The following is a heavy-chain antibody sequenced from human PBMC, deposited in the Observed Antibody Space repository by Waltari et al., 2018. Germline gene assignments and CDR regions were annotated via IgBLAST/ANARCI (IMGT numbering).Heavy chain of an antibody. CDR1: GYSFTSYW. CDR2: LSPGDSDA. Sequence: EVQLVQSGAEVKKPGESLKISCKGSGYSFTSYWIGWVRQMPGKGLEWMWILSPGDSDARYSPSFQGQVTISADKSISTAYLQWSSLKASDTAMYYCARLLMTTVTTSFDYWGQGTLVTVSS. J-gene: IGHJ4*02. CDR3: ARLLMTTVTTSFDY. V-gene: IGHV5-51*03. D-gene: IGHD4-17*01.